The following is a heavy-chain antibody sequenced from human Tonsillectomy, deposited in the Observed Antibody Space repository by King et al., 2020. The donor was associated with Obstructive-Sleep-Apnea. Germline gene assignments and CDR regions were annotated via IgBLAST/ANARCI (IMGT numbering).Heavy chain of an antibody. Sequence: VQLQQWGAGLLKSSETLSLTCAVFGGSFSDYYWSWIRQPPEKGLEWIAEINHSGSTNYNPSLSGRVTISVDTSKNQFSLKLNSVTAADTAVYYCARGSGAAAVNWFDPWGQGTLVIVSS. CDR2: INHSGST. CDR3: ARGSGAAAVNWFDP. CDR1: GGSFSDYY. J-gene: IGHJ5*02. V-gene: IGHV4-34*01. D-gene: IGHD6-13*01.